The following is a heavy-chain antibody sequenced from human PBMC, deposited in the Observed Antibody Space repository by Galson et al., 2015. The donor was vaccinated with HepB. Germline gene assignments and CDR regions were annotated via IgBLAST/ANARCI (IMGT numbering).Heavy chain of an antibody. Sequence: SLRLSCAASGFTFSSYAMHWVRQAPGKGLEYVSAISSNGGSTYYASSVKGRFTISRDNSRNALYLQVGSLRAEDMAVYYCARKGYSFGYTDYWGQGTLVIVSS. CDR2: ISSNGGST. D-gene: IGHD5-18*01. CDR1: GFTFSSYA. V-gene: IGHV3-64*01. J-gene: IGHJ4*02. CDR3: ARKGYSFGYTDY.